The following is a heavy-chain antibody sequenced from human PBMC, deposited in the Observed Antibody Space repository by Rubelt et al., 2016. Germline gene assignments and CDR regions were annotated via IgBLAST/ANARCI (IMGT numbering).Heavy chain of an antibody. CDR2: ISAYTGNT. D-gene: IGHD4-11*01. CDR1: GYTFTSYG. J-gene: IGHJ3*02. CDR3: ARGARRYSMDPRNAFDI. Sequence: QVQLVQSGAEVKKPGASVKVSCKASGYTFTSYGISWVRQAPGQGLEWMGWISAYTGNTNYAQKSQGRVTMTTDTSTSTAYMELRSLRADDTAVYYCARGARRYSMDPRNAFDIWGQGTMVTVSS. V-gene: IGHV1-18*01.